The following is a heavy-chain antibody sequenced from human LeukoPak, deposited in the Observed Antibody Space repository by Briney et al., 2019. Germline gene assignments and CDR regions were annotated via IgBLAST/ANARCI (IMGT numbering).Heavy chain of an antibody. D-gene: IGHD2-2*01. CDR1: GYSFTSYW. CDR3: ARLGCSSTSCPYYYYYGMDV. Sequence: GESLKISCQGSGYSFTSYWIGWVRQMPGKGLEWMGIIYPGDSDTRYSPSFQGQATISADKSISTAYLQWSSLKASDTAMYYCARLGCSSTSCPYYYYYGMDVWGQGTTVTVSS. V-gene: IGHV5-51*01. J-gene: IGHJ6*02. CDR2: IYPGDSDT.